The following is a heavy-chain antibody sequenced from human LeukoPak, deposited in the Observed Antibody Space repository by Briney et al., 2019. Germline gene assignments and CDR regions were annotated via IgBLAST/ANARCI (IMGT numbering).Heavy chain of an antibody. D-gene: IGHD2-2*01. V-gene: IGHV3-23*01. CDR1: GFTFSSYA. J-gene: IGHJ1*01. CDR3: AEGSVYHCSSFLQH. CDR2: ISGSGGST. Sequence: GSLRLSCAASGFTFSSYAMSWVRQAPGKGLEWVSAISGSGGSTYYADSVKGRFTISRDNSKNTLYLQMNSLRAEDTAVYYCAEGSVYHCSSFLQHWGQGTLVTVSS.